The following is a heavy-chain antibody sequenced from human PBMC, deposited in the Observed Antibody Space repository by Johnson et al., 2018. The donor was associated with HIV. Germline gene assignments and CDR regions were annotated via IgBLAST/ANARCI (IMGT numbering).Heavy chain of an antibody. CDR1: GFTFSSYG. J-gene: IGHJ3*02. CDR2: IHYDGSNK. CDR3: AKDWDRWLQPPGDAFDI. D-gene: IGHD5-24*01. V-gene: IGHV3-30*02. Sequence: QVQLVESGGGVVQPGGSLRLSCAASGFTFSSYGMHWVRQAPGKGLEWVAFIHYDGSNKYDADSVKGRFTISRDNSKNTLYLKMSSLRVEDTAVYYGAKDWDRWLQPPGDAFDIRGQGTMVTVSS.